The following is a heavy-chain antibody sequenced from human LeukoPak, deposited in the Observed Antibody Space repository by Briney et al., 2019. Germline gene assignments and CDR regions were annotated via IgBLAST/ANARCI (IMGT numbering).Heavy chain of an antibody. D-gene: IGHD3-22*01. V-gene: IGHV3-7*01. Sequence: ETLSLTCAVYGGSFSGYYWSWVRQAPGKGLEWVANIKQDGSEKYYVDSVKGRFTISRDNAKNSLYLQMNSLRAEDTAVYYCGGVGDSSGYYYPGDFDYWGQGTLVTVSS. CDR3: GGVGDSSGYYYPGDFDY. CDR2: IKQDGSEK. CDR1: GGSFSGYY. J-gene: IGHJ4*02.